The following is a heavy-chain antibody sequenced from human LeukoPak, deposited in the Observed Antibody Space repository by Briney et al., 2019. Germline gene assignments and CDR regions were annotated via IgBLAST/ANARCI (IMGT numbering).Heavy chain of an antibody. V-gene: IGHV3-49*03. J-gene: IGHJ3*02. CDR1: GFTFGDYA. CDR3: TRDRVTMVRGLDAFDT. D-gene: IGHD3-10*01. Sequence: PGGSLRLSCAASGFTFGDYAMSWFRQAPGKGLEWVGFIRSKAYGGTTEYAASVKGRFTISRDDSKSIAYLQMNSLKTEDTAVYYCTRDRVTMVRGLDAFDTWGQGTMVTVSS. CDR2: IRSKAYGGTT.